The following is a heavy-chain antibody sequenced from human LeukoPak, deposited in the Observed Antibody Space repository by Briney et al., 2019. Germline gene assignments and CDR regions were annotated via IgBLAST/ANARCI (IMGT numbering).Heavy chain of an antibody. V-gene: IGHV1-69*02. CDR3: ASGDEKTRIWTRGDAFDI. CDR2: IIPILGIA. D-gene: IGHD2/OR15-2a*01. J-gene: IGHJ3*02. Sequence: SVKVSCKTSGFTFTGYYVHWVRQAPGQGLEWMGRIIPILGIANYAQKFQGRVTITADKSTSTAYMELSSLRSEDTAVYYCASGDEKTRIWTRGDAFDIWGQGTMVTVSS. CDR1: GFTFTGYY.